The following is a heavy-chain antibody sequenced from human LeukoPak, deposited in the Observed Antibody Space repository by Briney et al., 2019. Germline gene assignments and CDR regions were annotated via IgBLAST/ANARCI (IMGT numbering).Heavy chain of an antibody. D-gene: IGHD5-18*01. CDR2: IGYDESKK. J-gene: IGHJ4*02. V-gene: IGHV3-30*02. CDR3: ARGGAPEYSYGYHFDS. Sequence: GGSLRLSCEASGFTFNNFGMHWVRQAPGKGLEWVAFIGYDESKKYYAESVKGRFTISRDNAKNSLYLQMNSLTAEDTAVYYCARGGAPEYSYGYHFDSWGQGVLVTVSS. CDR1: GFTFNNFG.